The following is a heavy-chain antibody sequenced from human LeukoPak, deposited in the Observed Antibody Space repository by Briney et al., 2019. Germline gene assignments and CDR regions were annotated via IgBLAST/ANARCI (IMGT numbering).Heavy chain of an antibody. D-gene: IGHD3-9*01. CDR1: GFTFSSYR. J-gene: IGHJ4*02. V-gene: IGHV3-7*01. CDR2: IKQDGSEK. CDR3: ATFQGYFDWLEFDY. Sequence: GGSLRLSCAASGFTFSSYRMSWVRQAPGKGLEWVANIKQDGSEKYYVDSVKGRFTISRDNAKNSLYLQMNSLRAEDTAVYYCATFQGYFDWLEFDYWGQGTLVTVSS.